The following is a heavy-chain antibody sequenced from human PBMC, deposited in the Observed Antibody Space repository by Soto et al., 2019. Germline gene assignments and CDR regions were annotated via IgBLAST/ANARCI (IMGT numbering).Heavy chain of an antibody. CDR2: IWYDGSNK. CDR1: GFTFSSYG. Sequence: GGSLRLSCAASGFTFSSYGMHWVRQAPGKGLEWVAVIWYDGSNKYYADSVKGRFTISRDNSKNTLYLQMNSLRAEDTAVYYCASAYDFWSGYHTGFGDFDYWGQGTLVTVSS. J-gene: IGHJ4*02. D-gene: IGHD3-3*01. V-gene: IGHV3-33*01. CDR3: ASAYDFWSGYHTGFGDFDY.